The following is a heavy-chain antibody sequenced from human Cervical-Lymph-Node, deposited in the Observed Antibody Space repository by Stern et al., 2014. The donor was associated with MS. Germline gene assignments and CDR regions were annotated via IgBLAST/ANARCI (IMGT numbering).Heavy chain of an antibody. CDR1: GGTFRSYV. J-gene: IGHJ4*02. V-gene: IGHV1-69*01. Sequence: VQLVQSGAEVKKSGSSVKVSCKASGGTFRSYVITWARQASGQGPEWLGEISPIFGTATYEQQFQGRVTITADEYTSTVYMELRSLRSEDTAVYYCARNVGDTTLGHWGQGSQVIVSS. D-gene: IGHD3-16*01. CDR3: ARNVGDTTLGH. CDR2: ISPIFGTA.